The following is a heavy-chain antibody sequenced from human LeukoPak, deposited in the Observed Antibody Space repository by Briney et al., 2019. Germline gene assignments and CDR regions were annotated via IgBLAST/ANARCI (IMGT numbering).Heavy chain of an antibody. Sequence: SETLSLTCTISGGFISSSSYYWGWIRQPPGKGLEWIGDIYYSGSTYYNPALKSRVSMSIDTSKNQFSLELRSVAAADTALYYCASRRYYDSTGYLEWGQGTLVTVTS. J-gene: IGHJ1*01. CDR1: GGFISSSSYY. CDR2: IYYSGST. CDR3: ASRRYYDSTGYLE. V-gene: IGHV4-39*01. D-gene: IGHD3-22*01.